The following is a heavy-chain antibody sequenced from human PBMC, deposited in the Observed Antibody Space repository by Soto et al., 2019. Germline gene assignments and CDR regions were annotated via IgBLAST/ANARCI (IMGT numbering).Heavy chain of an antibody. D-gene: IGHD5-18*01. J-gene: IGHJ6*02. CDR2: ISSSGSTI. CDR3: ARDGGYSSGYYYSGMEV. CDR1: GFTFSSYN. Sequence: XGSLRLTCAASGFTFSSYNMDWVRQAPGKGLEWVSYISSSGSTIYYADSVKGRFTISRDNAKNSLYLQMNSLRAEDTAVYYCARDGGYSSGYYYSGMEVWRQGTTVT. V-gene: IGHV3-48*03.